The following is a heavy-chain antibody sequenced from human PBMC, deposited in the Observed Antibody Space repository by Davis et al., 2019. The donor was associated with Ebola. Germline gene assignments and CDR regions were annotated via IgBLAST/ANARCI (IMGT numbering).Heavy chain of an antibody. V-gene: IGHV4-34*01. CDR1: DESFNGYY. Sequence: PAGSLRLSCVVSDESFNGYYWNWIGQRPGKGLEWIGEINHSESTNYNPSLKSRVTISVDTSKNQFSLTVSSVTAADTAVYYCARVPRWPGWLDPWGQGTLVTVSS. CDR2: INHSEST. D-gene: IGHD5-24*01. J-gene: IGHJ5*02. CDR3: ARVPRWPGWLDP.